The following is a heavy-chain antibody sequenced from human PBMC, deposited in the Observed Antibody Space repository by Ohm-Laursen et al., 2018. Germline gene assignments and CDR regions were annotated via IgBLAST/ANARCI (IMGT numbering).Heavy chain of an antibody. D-gene: IGHD2-8*01. CDR3: TSMGYVQADY. V-gene: IGHV3-23*01. CDR2: ISRSGDST. CDR1: GFTFSTCA. Sequence: SLRLSCSASGFTFSTCAMNWVRQAPGKGLEWVSAISRSGDSTYYADSVKGRFTISRDNSKNTLYLQMNSLRAEDTAVYYCTSMGYVQADYWGQGTLVTVSS. J-gene: IGHJ4*02.